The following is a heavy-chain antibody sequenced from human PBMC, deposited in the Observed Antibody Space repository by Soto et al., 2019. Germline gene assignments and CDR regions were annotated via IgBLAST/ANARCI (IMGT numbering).Heavy chain of an antibody. CDR1: GFTFGAAA. D-gene: IGHD1-1*01. J-gene: IGHJ4*02. V-gene: IGHV3-30-3*01. Sequence: VGSLRLSCAASGFTFGAAAIHWVRQAPGKGLEWVAVISDDGSSKYYADSVRGRFTISRDNSQNTLDLQMNSLRAEDTAVYYCARDRLPRASVATPGYLDYWGQGSLVTVSS. CDR3: ARDRLPRASVATPGYLDY. CDR2: ISDDGSSK.